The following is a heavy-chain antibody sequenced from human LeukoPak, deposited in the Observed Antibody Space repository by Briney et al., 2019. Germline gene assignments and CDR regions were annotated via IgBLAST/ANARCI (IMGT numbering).Heavy chain of an antibody. CDR1: GFTFNKYW. V-gene: IGHV3-74*01. CDR2: IYSDGSST. J-gene: IGHJ4*02. Sequence: GGSLRLSCAASGFTFNKYWMQWVRQAPGKGLVWVSRIYSDGSSTDYADSVRGRFTISRDNAKNTLYLQMNSLRAEDTAVYYCARESPQVVTLDYWGQGALVTVSS. CDR3: ARESPQVVTLDY. D-gene: IGHD2-15*01.